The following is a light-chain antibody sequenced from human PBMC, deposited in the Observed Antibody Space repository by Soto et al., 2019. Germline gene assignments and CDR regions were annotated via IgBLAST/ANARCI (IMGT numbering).Light chain of an antibody. CDR2: DAS. CDR3: QQYGSSPSWT. J-gene: IGKJ1*01. Sequence: VLTQSPGTVSLSPGERATLSCRASQSVSSSQLAWYQHKPGQAPRLIIYDASRRATDIPDRFSGSGSGTDFTLTISRLEPEDFGVYFCQQYGSSPSWTFGQGTKVDIK. V-gene: IGKV3-20*01. CDR1: QSVSSSQ.